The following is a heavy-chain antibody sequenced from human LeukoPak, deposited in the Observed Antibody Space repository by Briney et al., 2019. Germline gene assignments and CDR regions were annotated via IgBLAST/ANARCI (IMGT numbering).Heavy chain of an antibody. J-gene: IGHJ2*01. CDR2: MNPNSGNT. CDR3: ALTVTRPYYDFWSGYHRFDL. CDR1: GYTFTSYD. Sequence: ASVKVSCKASGYTFTSYDINWVRQATGQGLEWMGWMNPNSGNTGYAQKFQGRVTMTRNTSISTAYMELSSLRSEGTAVYYRALTVTRPYYDFWSGYHRFDLWGRGTLVTVSS. D-gene: IGHD3-3*01. V-gene: IGHV1-8*01.